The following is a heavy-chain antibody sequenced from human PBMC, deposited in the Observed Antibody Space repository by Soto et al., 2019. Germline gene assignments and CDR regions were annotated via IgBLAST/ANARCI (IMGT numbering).Heavy chain of an antibody. Sequence: GASVKVSCKASGYTFTRYNVHWVRQAPGQGLEWMAIINPSGGTTYYVQKFEGRVTLTTDTSTSTVYMELSSLRSDDTAVYYCARVRGVKSPLYYYYGMDVWGQGTTVTVSS. V-gene: IGHV1-46*01. CDR1: GYTFTRYN. J-gene: IGHJ6*02. CDR2: INPSGGTT. D-gene: IGHD3-10*01. CDR3: ARVRGVKSPLYYYYGMDV.